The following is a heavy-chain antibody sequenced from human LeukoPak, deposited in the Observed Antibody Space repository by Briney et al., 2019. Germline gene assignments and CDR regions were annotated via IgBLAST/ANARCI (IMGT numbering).Heavy chain of an antibody. V-gene: IGHV1-18*01. CDR1: GYTFTSYG. Sequence: GASVKVSCKASGYTFTSYGISWVRQAPGQGLEWMGWISAYNGNTNYAQKLQGRVTMTTDTSTSTAYMELRSLRSDDTAVYYCARDQDGYGDYGYYYGMDVWGQGTTVTVSS. J-gene: IGHJ6*02. CDR3: ARDQDGYGDYGYYYGMDV. D-gene: IGHD4-17*01. CDR2: ISAYNGNT.